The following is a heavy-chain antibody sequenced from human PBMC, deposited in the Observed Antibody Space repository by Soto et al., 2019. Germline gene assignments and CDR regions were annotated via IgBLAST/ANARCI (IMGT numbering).Heavy chain of an antibody. J-gene: IGHJ4*02. V-gene: IGHV3-23*01. Sequence: GGSLRLSCAASGFTFSSYAMSWVRQAPGKGLEWVSAISGSGGSTYYADSVKGRFTISRDNSKNTLYLQMNSLRAEDTAVYYCAKGVDYGGNSLADYWGQGTLVTVSS. CDR1: GFTFSSYA. D-gene: IGHD4-17*01. CDR2: ISGSGGST. CDR3: AKGVDYGGNSLADY.